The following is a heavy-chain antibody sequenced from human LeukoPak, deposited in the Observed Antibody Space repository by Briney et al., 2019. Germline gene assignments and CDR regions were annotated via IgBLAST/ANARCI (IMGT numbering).Heavy chain of an antibody. CDR1: GYTFTGYY. V-gene: IGHV1-2*02. CDR2: INPNSGGT. Sequence: GASVKVSCKASGYTFTGYYMHWVRQAPGQGPEWMGWINPNSGGTNYAQKFQGRVTMTRDTSISTAYMELSRLRSDDTAVYYCARADMVRGVITNWGQGTVVTVSS. J-gene: IGHJ4*02. CDR3: ARADMVRGVITN. D-gene: IGHD3-10*01.